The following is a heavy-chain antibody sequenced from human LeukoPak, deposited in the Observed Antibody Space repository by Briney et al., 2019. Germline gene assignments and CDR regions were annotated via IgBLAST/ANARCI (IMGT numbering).Heavy chain of an antibody. CDR1: GYTFTSYY. CDR2: IDPSGGST. J-gene: IGHJ4*02. Sequence: ASVKVSCKASGYTFTSYYMHWVRQAPGQGLEWMGIIDPSGGSTSYARKFQGRVTMTRDTSISTAYMELSGLRSDDTAVYYCARGPHWDPHFDYWGQGTLVTVSS. CDR3: ARGPHWDPHFDY. V-gene: IGHV1-46*01. D-gene: IGHD7-27*01.